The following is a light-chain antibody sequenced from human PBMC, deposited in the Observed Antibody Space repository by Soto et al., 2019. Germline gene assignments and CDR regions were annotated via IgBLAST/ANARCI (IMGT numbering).Light chain of an antibody. J-gene: IGKJ2*01. V-gene: IGKV1-39*01. CDR2: AAS. Sequence: DIQMTQSPSSLSASVGDRVTSTCRASQSVSSSLNWYQQKPGKAPQLLIYAASSLQSGVPSRFSGSGSGTDFTLTISSLQPEDFATYYCQQSYSTPYTFGQGTKLDIK. CDR1: QSVSSS. CDR3: QQSYSTPYT.